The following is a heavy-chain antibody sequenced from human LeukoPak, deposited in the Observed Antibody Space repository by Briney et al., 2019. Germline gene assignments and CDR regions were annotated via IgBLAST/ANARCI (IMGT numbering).Heavy chain of an antibody. CDR1: GYSISSGYY. J-gene: IGHJ6*03. CDR3: ARLSNYGAPMDFYIYYYMDV. Sequence: SETLSLTCAVSGYSISSGYYWGWVRQPPGKGVEWIGSIYHSGSTYYNPFLKSRVTISVDTSMNQFSLELSSVTAADTAVYYCARLSNYGAPMDFYIYYYMDVWGKGTTVTVSS. D-gene: IGHD4-11*01. CDR2: IYHSGST. V-gene: IGHV4-38-2*01.